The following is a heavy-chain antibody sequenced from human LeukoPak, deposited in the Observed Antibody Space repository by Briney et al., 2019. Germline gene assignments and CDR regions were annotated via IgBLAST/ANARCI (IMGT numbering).Heavy chain of an antibody. V-gene: IGHV4-39*07. J-gene: IGHJ5*02. D-gene: IGHD2-15*01. CDR2: IYYSGST. CDR1: GGSISSYY. Sequence: SETLSLTCTVSGGSISSYYWGWIRQPPGKGLEWIGSIYYSGSTYYNPSLKSRVTISVDTSKNQFSLKLSSVTAADTAVYYCARADVVVVAATRRWNWFDPWGQGTLVTVSS. CDR3: ARADVVVVAATRRWNWFDP.